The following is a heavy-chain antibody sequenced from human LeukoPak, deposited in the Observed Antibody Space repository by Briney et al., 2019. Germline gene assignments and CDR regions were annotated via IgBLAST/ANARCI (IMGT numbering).Heavy chain of an antibody. J-gene: IGHJ4*02. D-gene: IGHD3-16*02. CDR3: AKSKVWGIYRYTFDY. CDR1: GFTVNTYA. CDR2: LSGSGGST. Sequence: GGSLRLSCAASGFTVNTYAMSWVRQAPGKGLDWVSTLSGSGGSTYYADSVKGRFTVSRDNSKNTLYLELNSLRAEDTAVYYCAKSKVWGIYRYTFDYWGQGALVTVSA. V-gene: IGHV3-23*01.